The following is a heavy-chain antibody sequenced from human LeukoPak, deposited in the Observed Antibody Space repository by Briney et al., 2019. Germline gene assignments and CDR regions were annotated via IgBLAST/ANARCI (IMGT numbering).Heavy chain of an antibody. CDR1: GGSISSYY. J-gene: IGHJ4*02. V-gene: IGHV4-59*01. CDR2: IYYSGTT. CDR3: ARGVYIAAAQYGY. D-gene: IGHD6-13*01. Sequence: SSETLSLTCTVSGGSISSYYWSWIRQPPGKGLEWLGYIYYSGTTNYNPSLKSRVTISVDTSKNQFSLKLSSVTAADTAVYYCARGVYIAAAQYGYWGQGTRVTVSS.